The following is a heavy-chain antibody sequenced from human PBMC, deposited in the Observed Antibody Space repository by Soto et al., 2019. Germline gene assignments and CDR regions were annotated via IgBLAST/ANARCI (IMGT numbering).Heavy chain of an antibody. CDR3: ARWFTGGNFGYFDY. J-gene: IGHJ4*02. CDR2: IDSAGRTT. CDR1: GFTFSSDW. D-gene: IGHD2-21*02. Sequence: PGGSLRLSCAASGFTFSSDWMHWFRQAPGKGLVWVSRIDSAGRTTTYADSVKGRFTISRDNSKNTLYLQMNGLRAEDTALYYCARWFTGGNFGYFDYWGQGTQVTVSS. V-gene: IGHV3-74*01.